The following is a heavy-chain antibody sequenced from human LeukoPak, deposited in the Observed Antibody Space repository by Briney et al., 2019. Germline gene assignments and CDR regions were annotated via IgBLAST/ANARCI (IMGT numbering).Heavy chain of an antibody. CDR1: GGSISSYY. V-gene: IGHV4-4*07. J-gene: IGHJ6*03. D-gene: IGHD2-15*01. CDR3: ARENCSGGSCYYALYYYYYMDV. CDR2: IYTSGST. Sequence: PSETLSLTCTVSGGSISSYYWSWIRQPAGKGLEWIGRIYTSGSTNYNPSLKSRVTMSVDTSKNQFSLKLSSVTAADTAVYYCARENCSGGSCYYALYYYYYMDVWGKGTTVTVSS.